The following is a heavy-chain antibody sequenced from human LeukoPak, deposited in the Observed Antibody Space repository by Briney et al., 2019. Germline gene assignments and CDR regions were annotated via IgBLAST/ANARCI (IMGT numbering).Heavy chain of an antibody. CDR2: INHSGST. CDR1: GGSFSGYY. D-gene: IGHD3-22*01. V-gene: IGHV4-34*01. CDR3: ARNSYDSSGYYFDY. J-gene: IGHJ4*02. Sequence: PSETLSLTCAVYGGSFSGYYWSWIRQAPGKGLEWIGEINHSGSTNYNPSLKSRVTISVDTSKNQFSLKLSSVTAADTAVYYCARNSYDSSGYYFDYWGQGTLVTVSS.